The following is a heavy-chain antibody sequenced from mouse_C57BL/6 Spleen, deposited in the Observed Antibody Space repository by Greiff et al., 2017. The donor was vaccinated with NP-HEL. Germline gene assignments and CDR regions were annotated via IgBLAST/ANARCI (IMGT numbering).Heavy chain of an antibody. CDR3: ARRGMNYFDY. J-gene: IGHJ2*01. CDR2: IDPSDSYT. V-gene: IGHV1-50*01. CDR1: GYTFTSYW. Sequence: VQLQQSGAELVKPGASVKLSCKASGYTFTSYWMQWVKQRPGQGLEWIGEIDPSDSYTNYNQKFKGKATLTVDTSSSTAYMQLSSLTSEDSAVYDCARRGMNYFDYWGQGTTLPLSS.